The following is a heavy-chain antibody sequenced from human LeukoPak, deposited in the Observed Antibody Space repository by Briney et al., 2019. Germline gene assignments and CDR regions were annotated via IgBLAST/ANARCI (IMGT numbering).Heavy chain of an antibody. V-gene: IGHV4-59*02. CDR1: GGSVSSYY. Sequence: PSETRSLTCTVSGGSVSSYYWSWIRQPPGKGLEWIGHVYHTGNTNYNPSLKSRVTISADTSKNELSLKLSSVTAADTAVYYCARGSYCSGGSCMFDYWGQGTLVTVSS. CDR2: VYHTGNT. CDR3: ARGSYCSGGSCMFDY. D-gene: IGHD2-15*01. J-gene: IGHJ4*02.